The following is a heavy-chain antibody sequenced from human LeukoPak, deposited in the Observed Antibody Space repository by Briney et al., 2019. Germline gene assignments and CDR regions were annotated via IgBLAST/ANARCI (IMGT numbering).Heavy chain of an antibody. CDR2: IYYSGST. CDR3: AALQRPAAIDY. D-gene: IGHD2-2*01. CDR1: GGSISSGGYY. J-gene: IGHJ4*02. V-gene: IGHV4-31*03. Sequence: PSETLSLTCTVSGGSISSGGYYWSWIRQHPGKGLEWIGYIYYSGSTYYNPSLKSRVTISVDASKNQFSLKLSSVTAADTAVYYCAALQRPAAIDYWGQGTLVTVSS.